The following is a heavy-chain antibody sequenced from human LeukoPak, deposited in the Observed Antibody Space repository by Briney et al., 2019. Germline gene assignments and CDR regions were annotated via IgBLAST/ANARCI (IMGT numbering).Heavy chain of an antibody. J-gene: IGHJ4*02. V-gene: IGHV4-59*13. D-gene: IGHD4/OR15-4a*01. CDR3: ATGRDYRVTGAHSDN. CDR1: GGSLNGYY. Sequence: SETLSLTCTVSGGSLNGYYWNCIRQAPGKGLEWIGFIFYGGRNTYNPSLKTRVTISIDTSKNQFSLNLRSATAADTAVYYCATGRDYRVTGAHSDNWGQGTLVTVSS. CDR2: IFYGGRN.